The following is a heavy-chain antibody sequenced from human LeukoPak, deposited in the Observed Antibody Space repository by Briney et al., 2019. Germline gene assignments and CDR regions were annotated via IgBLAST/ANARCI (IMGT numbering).Heavy chain of an antibody. J-gene: IGHJ4*02. CDR3: ARKVFDSYAPLDY. CDR1: GFTVSNNY. Sequence: TGGSLRLSCAVSGFTVSNNYMSWVRQAPGRGLEWVSEIYSDGSTYYAASVKGRFTISRYNAKNSLYLHMNSLRAEDTAIYYCARKVFDSYAPLDYWGQGTLVTVSS. V-gene: IGHV3-53*01. D-gene: IGHD5-18*01. CDR2: IYSDGST.